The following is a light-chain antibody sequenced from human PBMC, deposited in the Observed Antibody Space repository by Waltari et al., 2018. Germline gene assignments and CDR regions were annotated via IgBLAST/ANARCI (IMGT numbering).Light chain of an antibody. J-gene: IGLJ2*01. CDR3: CSYAGSTTYVV. CDR1: SSDVGSYDL. V-gene: IGLV2-23*02. Sequence: QSALTQPASVSGSPGQSITISCTGTSSDVGSYDLVSWYQQHPGKAPKVMIYGVSKRPSGVFNRFSGSKSGNTASLTISGLQAEDEAGYYCCSYAGSTTYVVFGGGTKLTVL. CDR2: GVS.